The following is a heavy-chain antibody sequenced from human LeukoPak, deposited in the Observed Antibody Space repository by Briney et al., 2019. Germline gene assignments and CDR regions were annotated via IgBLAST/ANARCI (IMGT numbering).Heavy chain of an antibody. CDR3: ARRAEALRYFDSSVSYFDY. CDR2: ISSSGSTI. CDR1: GFTFSDYY. V-gene: IGHV3-11*01. J-gene: IGHJ4*02. Sequence: GGSLRLACAASGFTFSDYYMSWIRQAPGKGLEWVSYISSSGSTIYYADSVKGRFTISRDNAKNSLYLQMNSLRAEDTAVYYCARRAEALRYFDSSVSYFDYWGQGTLVTVSS. D-gene: IGHD3-9*01.